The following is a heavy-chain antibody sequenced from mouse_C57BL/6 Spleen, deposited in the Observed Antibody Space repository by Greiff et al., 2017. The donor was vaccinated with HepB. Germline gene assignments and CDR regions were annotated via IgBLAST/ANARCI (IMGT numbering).Heavy chain of an antibody. V-gene: IGHV3-6*01. CDR2: ISYDGSN. D-gene: IGHD1-1*01. J-gene: IGHJ2*01. CDR3: ASNYGEGYFDY. Sequence: EVQLQESGPGLVKPSQSLSLTCSVTGYSITSGYYWNWIRQFPGNKLEWMGYISYDGSNNYNPSLKNRISITRDTSKNQFFLKLNSVTTEDTATYYCASNYGEGYFDYWGQGTTLTVSS. CDR1: GYSITSGYY.